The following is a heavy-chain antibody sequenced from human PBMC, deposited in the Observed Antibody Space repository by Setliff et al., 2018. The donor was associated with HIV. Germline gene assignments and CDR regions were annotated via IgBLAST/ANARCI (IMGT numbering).Heavy chain of an antibody. J-gene: IGHJ3*02. CDR2: TYHTGST. CDR1: GGSISSANW. Sequence: SETLSLTCAISGGSISSANWWTWVRQPPGKGLECIGETYHTGSTNYNPSLKSRVTISVDKSKNQFSLTLSPVTAADTAVYYCARGRTTLTDAFDIWGLGTTVTVS. D-gene: IGHD4-17*01. V-gene: IGHV4-4*02. CDR3: ARGRTTLTDAFDI.